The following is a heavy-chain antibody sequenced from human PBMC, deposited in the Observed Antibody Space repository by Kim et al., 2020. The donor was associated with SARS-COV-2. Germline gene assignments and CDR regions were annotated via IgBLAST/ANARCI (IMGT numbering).Heavy chain of an antibody. CDR3: ARDRGDLRGMDV. J-gene: IGHJ6*02. Sequence: SETLSLTCTVSGGSISSYYWSWIRQPPGKGLEWIGYIYYSGSTNYNPSLKSRVTISVDTSKNQFSLKLSSVTAADTAVYYCARDRGDLRGMDVWGQGTTVTVSS. V-gene: IGHV4-59*13. CDR2: IYYSGST. D-gene: IGHD4-17*01. CDR1: GGSISSYY.